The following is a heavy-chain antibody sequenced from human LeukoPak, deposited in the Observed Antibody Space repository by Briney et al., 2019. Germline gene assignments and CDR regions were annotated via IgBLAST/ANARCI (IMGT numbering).Heavy chain of an antibody. CDR3: AKDYSGSGYGDYDAFDI. CDR1: GFTFSSYG. D-gene: IGHD4-17*01. V-gene: IGHV3-30*18. J-gene: IGHJ3*02. CDR2: ISYDGSNK. Sequence: GRSLRLSCAASGFTFSSYGMHWVRQAPGKGLEWVAVISYDGSNKYYADSVKGRFTISRDNSKNTLYLQMNSLRAEDTAVCYCAKDYSGSGYGDYDAFDIWGQGTMVTVSS.